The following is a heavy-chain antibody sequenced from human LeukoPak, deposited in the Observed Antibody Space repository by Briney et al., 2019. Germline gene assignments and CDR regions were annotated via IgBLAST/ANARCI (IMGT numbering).Heavy chain of an antibody. J-gene: IGHJ4*02. V-gene: IGHV4-38-2*02. D-gene: IGHD3-22*01. CDR2: MYQSGST. CDR3: ARHGPARDYYDSSGYSFDY. Sequence: PSETLSLTCTVSGFSISSDYYWGWIRQPPGKGLEWIGSMYQSGSTYKNPSLKSRVTISVDTSKNQFSLKLSSVTAADTAVYYCARHGPARDYYDSSGYSFDYWGQGTLVTVSS. CDR1: GFSISSDYY.